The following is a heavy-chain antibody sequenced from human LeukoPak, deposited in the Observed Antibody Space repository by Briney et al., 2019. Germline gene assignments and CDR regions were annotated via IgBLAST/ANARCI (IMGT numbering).Heavy chain of an antibody. CDR2: ITSEGSST. D-gene: IGHD2-15*01. J-gene: IGHJ4*02. CDR3: ARGSSVVALD. CDR1: GFTFSSYA. Sequence: GGSLRLSCAASGFTFSSYAMHWVRQVPGKGLVWVSRITSEGSSTSYADSVKGRFTISRDNAKNTLYLQMNSLRAEDTAVYYCARGSSVVALDWGQGTLVTVSS. V-gene: IGHV3-74*01.